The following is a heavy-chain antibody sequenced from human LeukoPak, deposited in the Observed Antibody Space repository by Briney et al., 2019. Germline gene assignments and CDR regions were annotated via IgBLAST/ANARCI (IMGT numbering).Heavy chain of an antibody. CDR1: GGSFSGYY. J-gene: IGHJ4*02. CDR3: ARVPAGTFDY. V-gene: IGHV4-34*01. Sequence: SETLSLTCAVYGGSFSGYYWSWLRQPPGKGLEWIGEINNSGSTNYNPSLKSRVTISVDTSKKQFSLKLSSVAAADTAVYYCARVPAGTFDYWGQGTLVTVSS. D-gene: IGHD1-26*01. CDR2: INNSGST.